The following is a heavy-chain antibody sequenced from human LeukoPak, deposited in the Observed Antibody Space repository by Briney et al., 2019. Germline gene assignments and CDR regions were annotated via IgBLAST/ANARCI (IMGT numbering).Heavy chain of an antibody. V-gene: IGHV4-59*08. CDR3: AGHNEDDAFDI. D-gene: IGHD1-1*01. CDR1: GGSISSNY. CDR2: IYYTGST. Sequence: SETLSLTCTVSGGSISSNYWSWIRQPPGKGLEWIGHIYYTGSTNYNPSLKSRVTISADTSKKQFSLKMSSVTAADTAVYYCAGHNEDDAFDIWGQGTMVTVSS. J-gene: IGHJ3*02.